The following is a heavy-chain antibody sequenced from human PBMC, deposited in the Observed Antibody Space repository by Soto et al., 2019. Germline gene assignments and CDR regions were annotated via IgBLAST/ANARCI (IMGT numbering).Heavy chain of an antibody. Sequence: SGESLKISCKGSGYSFTSYWIGWVRQMPGKGLEWMGIIYPGDSDTRYSPSFQGQVTISADKSISTAYLQWSSLKASDTAMYYCARELASRYYYDSSGPIDYWGQGTLVTVSS. V-gene: IGHV5-51*01. CDR3: ARELASRYYYDSSGPIDY. CDR2: IYPGDSDT. CDR1: GYSFTSYW. J-gene: IGHJ4*02. D-gene: IGHD3-22*01.